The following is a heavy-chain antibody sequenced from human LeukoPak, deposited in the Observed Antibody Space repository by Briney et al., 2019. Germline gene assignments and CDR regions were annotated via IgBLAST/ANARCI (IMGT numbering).Heavy chain of an antibody. CDR1: GDSVSSSDYS. CDR3: AKDGEEQGTVGSYLDY. D-gene: IGHD4-23*01. CDR2: IGGTGGST. Sequence: PSETLSLTCTVSGDSVSSSDYSWVWIRQPPGKGLEWVSAIGGTGGSTYYADSVKGRFTISRDNSKNTLYLQMNSLRAEDTAVYYCAKDGEEQGTVGSYLDYWGQGTLVTVSS. V-gene: IGHV3-23*01. J-gene: IGHJ4*02.